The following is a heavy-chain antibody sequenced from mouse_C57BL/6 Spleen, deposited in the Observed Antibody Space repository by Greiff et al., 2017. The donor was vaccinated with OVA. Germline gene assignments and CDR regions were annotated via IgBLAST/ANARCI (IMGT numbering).Heavy chain of an antibody. D-gene: IGHD1-1*01. Sequence: QVQLQQSGAELVKPGASVKLSCKASGYTFTEYTIHWVKQRSGQGLEWIGWFYPGSGSIKYNEKFKDKATLTADKSSSTVYMELSRLTSEDSAVYFCARHEEGITTVVGGGYAMDYWGQGTSVTVSS. J-gene: IGHJ4*01. CDR3: ARHEEGITTVVGGGYAMDY. V-gene: IGHV1-62-2*01. CDR1: GYTFTEYT. CDR2: FYPGSGSI.